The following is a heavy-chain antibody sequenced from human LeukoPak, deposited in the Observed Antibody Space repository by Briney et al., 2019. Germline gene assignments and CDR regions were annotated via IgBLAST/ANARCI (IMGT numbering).Heavy chain of an antibody. CDR3: ARYCSSTSCHSYYYYYYGMDV. Sequence: ASVKVSCKASGGTFSSYGISWVRQAPGQGLEWMGWISAYNGNTNYAQKLQGRVTMTTDTSTSTAYMELRSLRSDDTAVYYCARYCSSTSCHSYYYYYYGMDVWGQGTTVTVSS. D-gene: IGHD2-2*01. J-gene: IGHJ6*02. CDR2: ISAYNGNT. V-gene: IGHV1-18*01. CDR1: GGTFSSYG.